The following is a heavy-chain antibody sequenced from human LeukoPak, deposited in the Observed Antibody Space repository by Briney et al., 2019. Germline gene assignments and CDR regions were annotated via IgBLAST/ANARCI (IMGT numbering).Heavy chain of an antibody. CDR1: GGSVSSGSYY. CDR2: IYYSGST. CDR3: ARTWADRYFDWLFYFDY. V-gene: IGHV4-61*01. Sequence: SETLSLTCTVSGGSVSSGSYYWSWIRQPPGKGLGWIGYIYYSGSTNYNPSLKSRVTTSVDTSKNQFSLKLSSVTAADTAVYYCARTWADRYFDWLFYFDYWGQGTLVTVSS. J-gene: IGHJ4*02. D-gene: IGHD3-9*01.